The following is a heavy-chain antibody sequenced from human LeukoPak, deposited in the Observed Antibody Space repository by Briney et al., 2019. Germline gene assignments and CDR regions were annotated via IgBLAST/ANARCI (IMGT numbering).Heavy chain of an antibody. J-gene: IGHJ4*02. CDR3: TKLSSSDLTPDY. Sequence: GESLKISCKGSGYRFASYWIGWVRQMPGKGLEWMGIIYPGDSDTRYSPSFQGQVTISADKSISTAYLQWSSLKASDTAMYYCTKLSSSDLTPDYWGQGTLVTVSS. CDR2: IYPGDSDT. V-gene: IGHV5-51*01. CDR1: GYRFASYW. D-gene: IGHD6-25*01.